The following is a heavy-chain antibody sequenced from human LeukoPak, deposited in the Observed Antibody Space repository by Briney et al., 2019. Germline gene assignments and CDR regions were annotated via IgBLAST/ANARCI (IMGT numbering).Heavy chain of an antibody. CDR3: ARGDSSGWYYFDY. V-gene: IGHV4-59*01. Sequence: SETLSLTCTVSGGSISSYYWSWIRQPPGKGLEWIGYIYYSGSTNYNPSLKSRVTISVDTSKNQFSLKLSSVTAADTAVYYCARGDSSGWYYFDYWGQGTLVTVSS. CDR1: GGSISSYY. CDR2: IYYSGST. J-gene: IGHJ4*02. D-gene: IGHD6-19*01.